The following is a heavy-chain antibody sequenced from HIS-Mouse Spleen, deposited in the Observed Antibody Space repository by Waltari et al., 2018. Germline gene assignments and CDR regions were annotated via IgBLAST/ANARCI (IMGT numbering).Heavy chain of an antibody. J-gene: IGHJ4*02. Sequence: QVQLVESGGGVVQPGRSLRLSCAASGFTFSSYGMHWVRQAPGKGLEGVAVISYDGRNKYYADSVKGRFTISRDNSKNTLYLQMNSLRAEDTAVYYCAKDTSGSYSDYWGQGTLVTVSS. CDR1: GFTFSSYG. CDR3: AKDTSGSYSDY. D-gene: IGHD1-26*01. CDR2: ISYDGRNK. V-gene: IGHV3-30*18.